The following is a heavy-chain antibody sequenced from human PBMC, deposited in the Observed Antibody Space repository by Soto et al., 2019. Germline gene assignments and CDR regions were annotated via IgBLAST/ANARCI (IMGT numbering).Heavy chain of an antibody. CDR1: GFTFSSYE. V-gene: IGHV3-48*03. Sequence: GGSLRLSCAASGFTFSSYEMNWVRQAPGKGLEWVSYISSSGSTIYYADSVKGRFTISRDNAKNSLYLQMNSLRAEDTAVYYCARPFTAIHNWYFDLWGRGTLVTVSS. J-gene: IGHJ2*01. D-gene: IGHD2-21*02. CDR2: ISSSGSTI. CDR3: ARPFTAIHNWYFDL.